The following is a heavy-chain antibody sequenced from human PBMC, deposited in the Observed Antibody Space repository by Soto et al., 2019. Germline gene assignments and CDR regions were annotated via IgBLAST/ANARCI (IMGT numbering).Heavy chain of an antibody. Sequence: QVQLVQSGAEVKKPGSSVKVSCKASGDTFSSYAINWVRQAPGQGLEWMGGIIPMFGTANYAQKFKGRVTITAGESTITVYMELSSLRSEDTAVYYCARVGPAHYYDSSGYYSPIEYWGQGTLVTVSS. CDR2: IIPMFGTA. V-gene: IGHV1-69*01. J-gene: IGHJ4*02. CDR3: ARVGPAHYYDSSGYYSPIEY. D-gene: IGHD3-22*01. CDR1: GDTFSSYA.